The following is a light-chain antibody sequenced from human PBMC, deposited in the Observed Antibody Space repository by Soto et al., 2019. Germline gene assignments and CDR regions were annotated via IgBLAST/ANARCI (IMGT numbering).Light chain of an antibody. Sequence: QSVLTQSPSASASLGASVKLTCSLSSRHPNYAIAWHQAQPEKGPRYLMKINSDGRHIKGDGIPDRFSGSSSGAERYLTISSLRSEDEADYYCLTWGPGIWVFGGGTKLTVL. CDR3: LTWGPGIWV. J-gene: IGLJ3*02. CDR2: INSDGRH. CDR1: SRHPNYA. V-gene: IGLV4-69*01.